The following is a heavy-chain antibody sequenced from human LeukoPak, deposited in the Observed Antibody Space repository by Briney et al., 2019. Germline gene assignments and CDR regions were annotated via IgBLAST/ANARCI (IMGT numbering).Heavy chain of an antibody. J-gene: IGHJ4*02. Sequence: GGSLRLSCAASGFTFSSYAMSWVRQAPGKGLEWVSAISGSGGSTYYADSVKGRFTISRDNSKNTLYLQMNSLRAEDTAVYFCAKDATMIVVFGYFDYWGQGTLVTVSS. CDR2: ISGSGGST. V-gene: IGHV3-23*01. CDR1: GFTFSSYA. CDR3: AKDATMIVVFGYFDY. D-gene: IGHD3-22*01.